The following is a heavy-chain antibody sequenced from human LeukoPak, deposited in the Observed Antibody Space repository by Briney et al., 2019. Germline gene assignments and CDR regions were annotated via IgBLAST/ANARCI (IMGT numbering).Heavy chain of an antibody. V-gene: IGHV5-51*01. J-gene: IGHJ3*02. CDR3: ARHGVSGSSGPDAFDI. CDR1: GYSFTSYW. CDR2: IYPGDSDT. Sequence: GESLKISCKGSGYSFTSYWIGWVRQMPGKGLEWIGIIYPGDSDTRYSPSFQGQVTISADKSISTAYLQWSSPKASDTAMYYCARHGVSGSSGPDAFDIWGQGTMVTVSS. D-gene: IGHD3-22*01.